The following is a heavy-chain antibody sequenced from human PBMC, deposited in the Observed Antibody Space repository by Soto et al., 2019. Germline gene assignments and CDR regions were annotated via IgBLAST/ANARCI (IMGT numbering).Heavy chain of an antibody. V-gene: IGHV3-30*18. CDR1: GFTFSNYG. Sequence: QVQLVESGGGVVQPGRSLRLSCAASGFTFSNYGMHWVRQAPGKGLEWVIVISYDGNVAYYADSVKGRVTISRDNSKNTLYLLMNSLRTEDTAMYYCAKEGPITNWYFDYWGQGTLVTVSS. CDR3: AKEGPITNWYFDY. J-gene: IGHJ4*02. D-gene: IGHD1-1*01. CDR2: ISYDGNVA.